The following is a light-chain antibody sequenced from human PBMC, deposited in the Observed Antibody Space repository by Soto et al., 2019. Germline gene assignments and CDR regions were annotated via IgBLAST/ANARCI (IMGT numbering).Light chain of an antibody. CDR2: NAS. J-gene: IGKJ2*01. CDR3: QQYKSYLFT. Sequence: DIQMTQSPSTLSASVGDRVTITCRASQSISSWLAWYQQKPGKTPKILIYNASSLESGVPSRFSGSGSGTEFTLTISSLQPDDFATYYCQQYKSYLFTFGQGTKLEIK. CDR1: QSISSW. V-gene: IGKV1-5*03.